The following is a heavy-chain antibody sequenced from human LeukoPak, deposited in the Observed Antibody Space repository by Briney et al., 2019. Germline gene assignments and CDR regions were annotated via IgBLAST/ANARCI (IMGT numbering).Heavy chain of an antibody. V-gene: IGHV3-21*01. CDR2: ISSSSSYI. CDR1: GFTFSSYS. Sequence: PGGSLRLSCAASGFTFSSYSMNWVHQAPGKGLEWVSSISSSSSYIYYADSVKGRFTISRDNAKNSLYLQMNSLRAEDTAVYYCARDVPAAISEYFQHWGQGTLVTVST. D-gene: IGHD2-2*01. J-gene: IGHJ1*01. CDR3: ARDVPAAISEYFQH.